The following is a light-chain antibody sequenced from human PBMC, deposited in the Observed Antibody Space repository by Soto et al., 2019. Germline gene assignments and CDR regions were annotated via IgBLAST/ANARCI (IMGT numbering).Light chain of an antibody. CDR2: AND. CDR1: SSNIGAGFD. V-gene: IGLV1-40*01. J-gene: IGLJ3*02. CDR3: EAWDDSLNGVV. Sequence: QSVLTQPPSVSGAPGQRLTISCAGTSSNIGAGFDVHWYQQLPGTAPKLLIYANDDRPSGVPDRFSGSTSGTSASLAISGLQSEDEADYYCEAWDDSLNGVVFGGGTKLTVL.